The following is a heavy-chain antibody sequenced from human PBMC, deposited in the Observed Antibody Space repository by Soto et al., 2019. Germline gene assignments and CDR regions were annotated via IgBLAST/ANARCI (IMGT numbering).Heavy chain of an antibody. CDR3: ARNRGSGGRYYFDY. CDR2: INYSGNT. CDR1: GGSIGSTSYY. J-gene: IGHJ4*02. V-gene: IGHV4-39*01. Sequence: PSETLSLTCPVFGGSIGSTSYYRGLIRQPPGKGLEWIGSINYSGNTYYNPSLKSRVTISIDTSKNQFSLNLTSVTAADTAVYYCARNRGSGGRYYFDYWGQGTLVTVSS. D-gene: IGHD3-16*01.